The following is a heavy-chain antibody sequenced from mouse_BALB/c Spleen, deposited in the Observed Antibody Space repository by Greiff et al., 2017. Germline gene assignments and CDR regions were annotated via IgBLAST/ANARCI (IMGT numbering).Heavy chain of an antibody. CDR3: IIYYGNYGFAY. CDR2: IYPGSGST. V-gene: IGHV1S22*01. J-gene: IGHJ3*01. CDR1: GYTFTSYW. Sequence: LQQPGSELVRPGASVKLSCKASGYTFTSYWMHWVKQRHGQGLEWIGNIYPGSGSTNYDEKFKSKGTLTVDTSSSTAYMHLSSLTSEDSAVYYCIIYYGNYGFAYWGQGTLVTVSA. D-gene: IGHD2-1*01.